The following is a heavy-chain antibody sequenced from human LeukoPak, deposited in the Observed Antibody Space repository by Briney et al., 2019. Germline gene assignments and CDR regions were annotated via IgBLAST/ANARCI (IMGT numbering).Heavy chain of an antibody. CDR3: ARGILSDDAFDI. V-gene: IGHV1-8*01. J-gene: IGHJ3*02. CDR2: MNPISGNT. CDR1: GYTFTSYD. Sequence: ASVKVSCKASGYTFTSYDINWVRQATGQGLEWMGWMNPISGNTGYVQKFQGRVTMTRNTSISTAYMELSSLRSEDTAVYYCARGILSDDAFDIWGQGTMVTVSS.